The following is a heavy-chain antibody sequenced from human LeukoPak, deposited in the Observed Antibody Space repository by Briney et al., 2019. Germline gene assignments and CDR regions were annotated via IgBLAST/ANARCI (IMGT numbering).Heavy chain of an antibody. Sequence: GGSLRLSCEASGFTFSAYAMTWVRQAPGKGLEWVSSIGSDNKPHYSESVKGRFTISRDNSKNTLYLQMNSLRAEDTAVYYCAKVLQYYYYGMDVWGQGTTVTVSS. J-gene: IGHJ6*02. CDR2: IGSDNKP. V-gene: IGHV3-23*05. CDR1: GFTFSAYA. D-gene: IGHD5-24*01. CDR3: AKVLQYYYYGMDV.